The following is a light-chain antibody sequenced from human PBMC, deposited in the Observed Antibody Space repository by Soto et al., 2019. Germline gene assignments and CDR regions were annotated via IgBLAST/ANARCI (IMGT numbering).Light chain of an antibody. CDR2: AAS. Sequence: DIQMTQSPSSLSACVGDRVTITCRASQSISSYLNWYQQKPGKAPKLLIYAASSLQSGVPSRFSGSASGTDFTLTISSLQPEDFATYYCQQSYSTLGTFGQGTKLEIK. CDR3: QQSYSTLGT. V-gene: IGKV1-39*01. CDR1: QSISSY. J-gene: IGKJ2*01.